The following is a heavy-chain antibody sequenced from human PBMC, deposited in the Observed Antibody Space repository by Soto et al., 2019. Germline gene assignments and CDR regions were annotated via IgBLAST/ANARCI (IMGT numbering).Heavy chain of an antibody. CDR2: IYWNDDT. Sequence: QITLKESGPTLVKPTQTLTLTCTFSGFSLTTAGAGVGWIRQPPGKALEWLALIYWNDDTRYSPSLKSRLTITKDHSKNQVVLRMTNMDPVDTATYYCAHRGDGNYPRDNWFDPWGQGILVIVSS. CDR3: AHRGDGNYPRDNWFDP. J-gene: IGHJ5*02. CDR1: GFSLTTAGAG. V-gene: IGHV2-5*01. D-gene: IGHD4-17*01.